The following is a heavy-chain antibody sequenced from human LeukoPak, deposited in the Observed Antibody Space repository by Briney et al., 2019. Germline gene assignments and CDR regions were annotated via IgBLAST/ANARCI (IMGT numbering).Heavy chain of an antibody. CDR3: AAQPCSGGVCYLDY. D-gene: IGHD2-8*02. CDR1: GFTFSSYA. V-gene: IGHV3-30*04. CDR2: ISYHAGDQ. Sequence: GGSLRLSCAASGFTFSSYAMHWVRQAPGKGLEWVTVISYHAGDQFYADSVKGRFTVSRDNSKNTLYLHMNSLRAEDSAVYYCAAQPCSGGVCYLDYWGQGTLVTVSS. J-gene: IGHJ4*02.